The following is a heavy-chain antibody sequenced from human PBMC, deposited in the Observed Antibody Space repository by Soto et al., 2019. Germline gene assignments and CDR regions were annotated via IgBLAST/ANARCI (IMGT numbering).Heavy chain of an antibody. D-gene: IGHD2-2*01. CDR3: ARDPRYYCSSTSCYGGWFDP. Sequence: ASVKVSCKASGYTFINYYMHWVRQAPGQRLEWMGRISPYDGNTKYAQKLQGRVTMTTDTSTNTAYMELRSLRSDDTAVYYCARDPRYYCSSTSCYGGWFDPWGQGTLVTVSS. J-gene: IGHJ5*02. CDR1: GYTFINYY. CDR2: ISPYDGNT. V-gene: IGHV1-18*04.